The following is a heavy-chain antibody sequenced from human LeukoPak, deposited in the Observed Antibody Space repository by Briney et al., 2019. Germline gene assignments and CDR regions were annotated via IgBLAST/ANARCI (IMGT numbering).Heavy chain of an antibody. CDR2: IYHSGST. CDR1: GGSISSSNW. Sequence: SETLSLTCAVSGGSISSSNWWSWVRQPPGKGLEWIGEIYHSGSTNYNPSLKSRVTISVDKSKNQFSLKLSSVTAADTAVYYCARLNLLRYFDWLSRFDPWGQGTLVTVSS. J-gene: IGHJ5*02. V-gene: IGHV4-4*02. D-gene: IGHD3-9*01. CDR3: ARLNLLRYFDWLSRFDP.